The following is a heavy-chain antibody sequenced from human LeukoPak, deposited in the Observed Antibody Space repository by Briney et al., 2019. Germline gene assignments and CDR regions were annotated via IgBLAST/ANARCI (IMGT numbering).Heavy chain of an antibody. D-gene: IGHD6-6*01. CDR3: ARHWGSMAALTEDY. J-gene: IGHJ4*02. CDR1: GGSISSSTYQ. CDR2: IYYSGTT. Sequence: SETLSLTCTVAGGSISSSTYQSGWIRQPPGKGLEWFGSIYYSGTTYYNPSLKSRVTISVDTSKNQFSLKLSSVTAADTAVYYCARHWGSMAALTEDYWGQGTLVTVSS. V-gene: IGHV4-39*01.